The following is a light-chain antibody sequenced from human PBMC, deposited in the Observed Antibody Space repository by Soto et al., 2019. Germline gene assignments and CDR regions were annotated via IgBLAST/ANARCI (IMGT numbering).Light chain of an antibody. CDR2: GAS. J-gene: IGKJ1*01. Sequence: EIVMTQSPATLSVSPGERATLSCRASQSVSSNLAWYHQKPGQAPRLLIYGASTRATGIPARYSGSGSGKEFTLTISSLQSEDFAVYDCQQYNNWPWTFGQGTKVEIK. CDR1: QSVSSN. CDR3: QQYNNWPWT. V-gene: IGKV3-15*01.